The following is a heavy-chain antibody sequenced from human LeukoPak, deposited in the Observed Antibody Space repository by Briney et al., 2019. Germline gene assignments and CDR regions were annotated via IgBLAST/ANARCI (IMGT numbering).Heavy chain of an antibody. CDR1: GYTFTSYG. CDR2: ISAYNGNT. D-gene: IGHD3-22*01. CDR3: ARDSYDSSGYYPIGYYYYYMDV. J-gene: IGHJ6*03. Sequence: GGSVKVSCKASGYTFTSYGISWVRQAPGQGLEWMGWISAYNGNTNYAQKFQGRVTMTRDTSTSTVYMELSRLRSDDTAVYYCARDSYDSSGYYPIGYYYYYMDVWGKGTTVTVSS. V-gene: IGHV1-18*01.